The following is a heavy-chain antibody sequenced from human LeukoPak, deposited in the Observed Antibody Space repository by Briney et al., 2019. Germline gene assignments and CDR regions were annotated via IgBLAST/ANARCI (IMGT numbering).Heavy chain of an antibody. Sequence: VASVKVSCKASGGTFSSYAISWVRQAPGQGLEWMGGIIPIFGTANYAQKFQGRVTITADESTSTAYMELSSLRSEDTAVYYCAMWVAVAGDLWGQGTLVTVSS. CDR2: IIPIFGTA. J-gene: IGHJ5*02. V-gene: IGHV1-69*13. CDR1: GGTFSSYA. D-gene: IGHD6-19*01. CDR3: AMWVAVAGDL.